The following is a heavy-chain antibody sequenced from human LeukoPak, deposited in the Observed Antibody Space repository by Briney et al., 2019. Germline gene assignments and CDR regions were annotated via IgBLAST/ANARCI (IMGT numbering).Heavy chain of an antibody. D-gene: IGHD1-7*01. J-gene: IGHJ5*02. CDR3: ARSRGLELRNWFDP. CDR1: GYTFTDYY. CDR2: MNPNSGNT. Sequence: ASVKVSCKASGYTFTDYYIHWVRQATGQGLEWMGWMNPNSGNTGYAQKFQGRVTITRNTSISTAYMELSSLRSEDTAVYYCARSRGLELRNWFDPWGQGTLVTVSS. V-gene: IGHV1-8*03.